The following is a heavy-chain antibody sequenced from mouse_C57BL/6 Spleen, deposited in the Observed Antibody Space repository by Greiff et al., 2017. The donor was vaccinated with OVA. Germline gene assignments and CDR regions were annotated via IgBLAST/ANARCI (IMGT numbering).Heavy chain of an antibody. CDR2: INPNNGGT. CDR3: ALYGYV. D-gene: IGHD2-2*01. Sequence: EVHLVESGPELVKPGASVKIPCKASGYTFTDYNMDWVKQSHGKSLEWIGDINPNNGGTIYNQKFKGKATLTVDKSSSTAYMELRSLTSEDTAVYYCALYGYVWGQGTLVTVSA. V-gene: IGHV1-18*01. J-gene: IGHJ3*01. CDR1: GYTFTDYN.